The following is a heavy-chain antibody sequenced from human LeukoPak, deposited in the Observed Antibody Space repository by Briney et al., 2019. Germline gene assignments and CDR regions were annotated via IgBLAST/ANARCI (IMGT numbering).Heavy chain of an antibody. CDR2: WYYDGST. CDR1: GGSFSSSSYY. D-gene: IGHD2-15*01. J-gene: IGHJ5*02. CDR3: ARVDCSGGSCYWFDP. V-gene: IGHV4-39*07. Sequence: SETLSLTCSVSGGSFSSSSYYWVWIRQPPGKGLEWIGSWYYDGSTPYNPSLKSRVTVSVDTSKNQFSLKLSSVTAADTAVYYCARVDCSGGSCYWFDPWGQGTLVTVSS.